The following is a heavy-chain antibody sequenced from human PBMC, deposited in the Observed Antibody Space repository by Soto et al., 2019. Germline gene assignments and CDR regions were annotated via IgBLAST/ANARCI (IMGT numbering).Heavy chain of an antibody. V-gene: IGHV4-59*06. CDR3: ARDSAPYYYGSGSYLVNWFDP. CDR2: IYYSGST. Sequence: SETLSLTCTVSGGSISSYYWSWIRQHPGKGLEWIGYIYYSGSTYYNPSLKSRVTISVDTSKNQFSLKLSSVIAADTAVYYCARDSAPYYYGSGSYLVNWFDPWGKGTLVTVSS. J-gene: IGHJ5*02. CDR1: GGSISSYY. D-gene: IGHD3-10*01.